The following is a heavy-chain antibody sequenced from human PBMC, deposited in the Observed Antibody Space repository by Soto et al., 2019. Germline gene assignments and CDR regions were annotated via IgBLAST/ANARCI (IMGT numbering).Heavy chain of an antibody. D-gene: IGHD2-15*01. CDR2: ISAYNWNT. CDR3: ERTQDIVVVVAATQLDY. CDR1: CYTFTSYG. V-gene: IGHV1-18*01. Sequence: QVQLVKSGAEVKKPGASVKVSCKASCYTFTSYGICWVRQAPGQGLGLMGCISAYNWNTNYAQKIQGRVTMTTVTSTSTDYMELRSLRSDDTAVYYCERTQDIVVVVAATQLDYWGHGTLVTVSS. J-gene: IGHJ4*01.